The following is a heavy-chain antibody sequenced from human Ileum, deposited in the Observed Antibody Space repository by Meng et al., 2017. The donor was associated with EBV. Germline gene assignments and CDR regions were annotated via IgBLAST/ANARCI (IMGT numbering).Heavy chain of an antibody. Sequence: QLNVVDSGGVVVQPARSLRLSCVVSGLTFSKQIIHWIRQAPGAGLDWVAVISSENYTYYSDSVKGRSTITRDNSANSVYLQMDNLGPQDTALYFCTRQGQDLWGQGTLVTVSS. CDR1: GLTFSKQI. J-gene: IGHJ4*02. V-gene: IGHV3-30*03. D-gene: IGHD2-15*01. CDR3: TRQGQDL. CDR2: ISSENYT.